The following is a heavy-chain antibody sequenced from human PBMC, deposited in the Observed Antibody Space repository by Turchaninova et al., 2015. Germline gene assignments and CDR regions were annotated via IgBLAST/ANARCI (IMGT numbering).Heavy chain of an antibody. CDR1: GFTLRNYW. J-gene: IGHJ4*02. CDR3: ATGLNSGYSY. D-gene: IGHD3-22*01. CDR2: IESDESRT. V-gene: IGHV3-74*01. Sequence: EVQLVESGGGVVQTGGSLRLSCAASGFTLRNYWMHWVRQAPGKGMVWVSRIESDESRTLYADSVKGRFTISRDNAKNIVYLQMDSLRAEDTAVYYCATGLNSGYSYWGQGTLVTVSS.